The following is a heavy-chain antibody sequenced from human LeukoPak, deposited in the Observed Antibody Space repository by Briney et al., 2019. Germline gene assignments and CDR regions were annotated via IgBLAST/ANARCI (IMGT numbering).Heavy chain of an antibody. CDR3: ARGQQWLVNY. CDR1: GGSISSSSYY. J-gene: IGHJ4*02. V-gene: IGHV4-61*05. D-gene: IGHD6-19*01. Sequence: SETLSLTCTVSGGSISSSSYYWGWIRQPPGKGLEWIGYIYYSGNTDYNPSLKSRVTISVDTSKNQFSLRLSSVTAADTAVYYCARGQQWLVNYWGQGTLVTVSS. CDR2: IYYSGNT.